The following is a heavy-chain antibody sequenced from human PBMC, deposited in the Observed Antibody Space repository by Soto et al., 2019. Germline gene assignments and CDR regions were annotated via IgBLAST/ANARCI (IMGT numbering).Heavy chain of an antibody. D-gene: IGHD2-15*01. CDR3: ARGRCSGGSCYRDAYFPH. J-gene: IGHJ1*01. CDR2: MNPNSGNT. CDR1: GYTFTSYD. Sequence: QVQLVQSGAEVKKPGASVKVSCKASGYTFTSYDINWVRQATGQGLEWMGWMNPNSGNTGYAQKFQGRVTMTRNTSISTAYMELSSLRSEDTAVYYCARGRCSGGSCYRDAYFPHWGQGTLVTVSS. V-gene: IGHV1-8*01.